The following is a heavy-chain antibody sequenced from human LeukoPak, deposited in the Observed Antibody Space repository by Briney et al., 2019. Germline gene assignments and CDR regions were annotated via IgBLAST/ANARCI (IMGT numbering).Heavy chain of an antibody. J-gene: IGHJ5*02. V-gene: IGHV3-74*01. Sequence: GGSLRLSCAASGFTFSNYWMHWVRHAPGKGLVWVSRINSDGSSTSYADSVKGRLTIYRDNAKNTLHLQMNSLRAEDTAVYYCARDRYSGSYFPDHWGQGTLVTVSS. D-gene: IGHD1-26*01. CDR1: GFTFSNYW. CDR2: INSDGSST. CDR3: ARDRYSGSYFPDH.